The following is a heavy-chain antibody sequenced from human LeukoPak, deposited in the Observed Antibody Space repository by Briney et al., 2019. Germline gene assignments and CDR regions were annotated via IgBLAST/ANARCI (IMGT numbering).Heavy chain of an antibody. CDR3: ARLPYYPYSSGWYGMDV. J-gene: IGHJ6*02. CDR1: GYSFTSYW. Sequence: GESLKISCKGSGYSFTSYWISWVRQMPGKGLEWMGRIDPSDSYTNYSPSFQGYVTISADKSISTAYLQWSSLKASDTAMYYCARLPYYPYSSGWYGMDVWGQGTTVTVSS. D-gene: IGHD6-19*01. V-gene: IGHV5-10-1*01. CDR2: IDPSDSYT.